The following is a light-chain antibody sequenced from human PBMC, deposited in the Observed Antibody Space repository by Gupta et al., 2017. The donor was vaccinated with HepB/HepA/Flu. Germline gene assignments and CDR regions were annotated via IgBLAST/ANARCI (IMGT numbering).Light chain of an antibody. CDR2: DVT. Sequence: QSALTQPRPVSGPPGRAVTISCTGTGSDVGGYNYDSWYQQHPGKAHKFMIYDVTKLPSGVPDRFSGSKSGNTASLTISGLQAEDEDNYHCCSYAGSNSWVFGGGTKVTVL. CDR1: GSDVGGYNY. J-gene: IGLJ2*01. CDR3: CSYAGSNSWV. V-gene: IGLV2-11*01.